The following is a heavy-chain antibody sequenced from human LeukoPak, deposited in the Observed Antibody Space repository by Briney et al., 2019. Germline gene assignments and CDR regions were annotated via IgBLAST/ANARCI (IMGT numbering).Heavy chain of an antibody. CDR3: AKEVTGWYYVDY. Sequence: GGSLTLSCAASGFTFSSYAMSWVRQAPAKGLEWVSGISDSGSRTYYAVSVKGRFTVARDNSKNTLYLQMNSLRAEDTAVYYCAKEVTGWYYVDYWGQGTLVTVSS. V-gene: IGHV3-23*01. J-gene: IGHJ4*02. D-gene: IGHD6-19*01. CDR2: ISDSGSRT. CDR1: GFTFSSYA.